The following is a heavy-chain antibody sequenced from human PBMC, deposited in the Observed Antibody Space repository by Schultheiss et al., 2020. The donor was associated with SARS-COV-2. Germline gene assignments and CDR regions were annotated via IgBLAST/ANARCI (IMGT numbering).Heavy chain of an antibody. CDR3: ARVGCSSTSCRSPHYYYYMDV. J-gene: IGHJ6*03. V-gene: IGHV4-61*01. D-gene: IGHD2-2*01. Sequence: SETLSLTCTVSGGSISSSSYYWSWIRQPPGKGLEWIGYIYYSGSTNYNPSLKSRVTISVDTSKNQFSPKLSSVTAADTAVYYCARVGCSSTSCRSPHYYYYMDVWGKGTTVTVSS. CDR2: IYYSGST. CDR1: GGSISSSSYY.